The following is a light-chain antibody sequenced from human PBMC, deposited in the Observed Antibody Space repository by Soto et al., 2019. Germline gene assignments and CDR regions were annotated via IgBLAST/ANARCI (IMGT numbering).Light chain of an antibody. J-gene: IGKJ5*01. V-gene: IGKV3-11*01. CDR3: QLRSNWPPIT. CDR2: DAS. CDR1: QSVGSY. Sequence: EVVLTQSPATLSLSPGERATLSCRASQSVGSYLAWFQQKPGQAPRLLIYDASNRAPGIPARFSGSGAGTDFTLTISSLEPEDFGVYYCQLRSNWPPITFGQGTRLEI.